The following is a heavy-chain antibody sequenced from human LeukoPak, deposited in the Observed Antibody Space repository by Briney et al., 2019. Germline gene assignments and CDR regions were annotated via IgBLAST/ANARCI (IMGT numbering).Heavy chain of an antibody. J-gene: IGHJ4*02. Sequence: GGSLRLSCAASGFTFSSYSMNWDRQAPGKGLEWVSSISSSSSYIYYADSVKGRFTISRDNAKNSLYLQMNSLRAEDTAVYYCARDGGIVGATGLFDYWGQGTLVTVSS. CDR1: GFTFSSYS. V-gene: IGHV3-21*01. D-gene: IGHD1-26*01. CDR3: ARDGGIVGATGLFDY. CDR2: ISSSSSYI.